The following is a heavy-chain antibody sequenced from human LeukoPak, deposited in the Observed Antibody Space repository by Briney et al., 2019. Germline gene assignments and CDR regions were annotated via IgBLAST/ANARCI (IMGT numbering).Heavy chain of an antibody. CDR1: GGSISSGSYY. J-gene: IGHJ4*02. CDR2: IYTSGST. Sequence: SQTLSLTCTVSGGSISSGSYYWSWIRQPAGKGLEWIGRIYTSGSTNYNPSLKSRVTISVDTSKNQFSLKLSSVTAADTAVYYCARDSVVEMATITDYWGQGTLVTVSS. D-gene: IGHD5-24*01. CDR3: ARDSVVEMATITDY. V-gene: IGHV4-61*02.